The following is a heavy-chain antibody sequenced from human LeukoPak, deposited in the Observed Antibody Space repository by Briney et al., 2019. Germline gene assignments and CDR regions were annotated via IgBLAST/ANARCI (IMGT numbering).Heavy chain of an antibody. CDR1: GFTFDDYA. J-gene: IGHJ3*02. CDR3: AKDIEGLYCTNGVCYSSAFDI. Sequence: GGSLRLSCAASGFTFDDYAMHWVRHAPGKGLEWVSGISWNSGSIGYADSVKGRFTISRDNAKNSLYLQMNSLRAEDTALYYCAKDIEGLYCTNGVCYSSAFDIWGQGTTVTVSS. D-gene: IGHD2-8*01. V-gene: IGHV3-9*01. CDR2: ISWNSGSI.